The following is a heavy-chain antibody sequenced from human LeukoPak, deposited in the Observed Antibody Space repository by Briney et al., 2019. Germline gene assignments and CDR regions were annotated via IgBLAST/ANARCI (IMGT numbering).Heavy chain of an antibody. CDR1: GYSITNYW. Sequence: GESLKISCKGSGYSITNYWIAWVRQMPGKGLEWMGRIDPSDSYTNYSPSFQGHVTISADKSISTAYLQWSSLKASDTAMYYCARHSGSRYCSGGSCYLFDPWGQGTLVTVSS. CDR3: ARHSGSRYCSGGSCYLFDP. CDR2: IDPSDSYT. J-gene: IGHJ5*02. D-gene: IGHD2-15*01. V-gene: IGHV5-10-1*01.